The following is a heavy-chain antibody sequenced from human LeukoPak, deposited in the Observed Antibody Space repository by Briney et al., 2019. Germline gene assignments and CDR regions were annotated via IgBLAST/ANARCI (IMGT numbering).Heavy chain of an antibody. J-gene: IGHJ6*02. CDR2: ISYDGSNK. D-gene: IGHD3-3*01. CDR3: AKDQGRFGGMDV. V-gene: IGHV3-30*18. Sequence: QPGGSLRLPCAASGLTFSSYGMHWVRQAPGKGLEWVAVISYDGSNKYYADSAKGRFTISRDNSKNTLYLQMNSLRAEDTAVYYWAKDQGRFGGMDVWGQGTTVTVSS. CDR1: GLTFSSYG.